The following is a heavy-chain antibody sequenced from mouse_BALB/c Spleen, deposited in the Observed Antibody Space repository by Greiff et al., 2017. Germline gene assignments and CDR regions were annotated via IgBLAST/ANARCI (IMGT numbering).Heavy chain of an antibody. CDR3: ARSIMITFDAMDY. D-gene: IGHD2-4*01. V-gene: IGHV1-54*01. CDR1: GYAFTNYL. J-gene: IGHJ4*01. Sequence: QVQLQQSGAELVRPGTSVKVSCKASGYAFTNYLIEWVKQRPGQGLEWIGVINPGSGGTNYNEKFKGKATLTADKSSSTAYMQLSSLTSDDSAVYFCARSIMITFDAMDYWGQGTSVTVSS. CDR2: INPGSGGT.